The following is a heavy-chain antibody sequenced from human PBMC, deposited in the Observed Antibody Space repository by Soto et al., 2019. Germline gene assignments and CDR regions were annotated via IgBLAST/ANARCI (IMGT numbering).Heavy chain of an antibody. V-gene: IGHV4-39*01. Sequence: SETLSLTCTVSGSSINSSGYYWGWIRQPPGKGLEWIGSMFYGVSTYYNPSLKSRVTVSVDTSKNQFSLNLRSVTAADTAVYYCARLPSRHLVDYWGQGTLVTSPQ. D-gene: IGHD3-3*02. CDR1: GSSINSSGYY. CDR2: MFYGVST. CDR3: ARLPSRHLVDY. J-gene: IGHJ4*02.